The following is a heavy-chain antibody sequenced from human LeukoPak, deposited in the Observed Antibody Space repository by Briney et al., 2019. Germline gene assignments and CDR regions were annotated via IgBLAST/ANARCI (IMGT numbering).Heavy chain of an antibody. CDR3: ATGYYGSGSYPNY. CDR2: INPNSGGT. CDR1: GYTFTSYG. V-gene: IGHV1-2*02. D-gene: IGHD3-10*01. J-gene: IGHJ4*02. Sequence: ASVKVSCKASGYTFTSYGISWVRQAPGQGLEWMGWINPNSGGTNYAQKFQGRVTMTRDTSISTAYMELSRLRSDDTAVYYCATGYYGSGSYPNYWGQGTLVTVSS.